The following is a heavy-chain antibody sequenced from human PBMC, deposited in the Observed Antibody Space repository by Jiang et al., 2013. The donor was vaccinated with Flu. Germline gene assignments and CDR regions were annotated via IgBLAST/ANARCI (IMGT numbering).Heavy chain of an antibody. CDR2: IYPGDSDT. Sequence: EWMGIIYPGDSDTRYSPSFQGQVTISADKSISTAYLQWSSLKASDTAMYYCARQALNIANWFDPWGQGTLVTVSS. CDR3: ARQALNIANWFDP. J-gene: IGHJ5*02. V-gene: IGHV5-51*01. D-gene: IGHD2/OR15-2a*01.